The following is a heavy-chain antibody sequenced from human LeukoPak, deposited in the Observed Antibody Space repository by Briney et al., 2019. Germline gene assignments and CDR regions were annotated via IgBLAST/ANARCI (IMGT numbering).Heavy chain of an antibody. D-gene: IGHD6-13*01. Sequence: GGSLRLSCAASGFTFDDYAMHWVRQAPGKGLEWVSGISWNSGTIGYADSVKGRFTISRDNAKNSLYLQMNSLRAEDTALYYCAKDGCSSNWYYFDYWGQGTLVTVSS. CDR1: GFTFDDYA. V-gene: IGHV3-9*01. CDR2: ISWNSGTI. J-gene: IGHJ4*02. CDR3: AKDGCSSNWYYFDY.